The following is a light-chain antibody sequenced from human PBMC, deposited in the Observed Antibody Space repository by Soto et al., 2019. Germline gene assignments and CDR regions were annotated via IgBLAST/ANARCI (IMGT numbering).Light chain of an antibody. Sequence: DIQLTQSPSFLSTSVGDRVTITCRASHDTSSDLAWYQQKPGKAPKLLIYAASTLQSGVPSRFSGSGSGTEFTLTISSLQPEDFATYYCQQLNSYPLTFGGGTKVEIK. V-gene: IGKV1-9*01. CDR1: HDTSSD. CDR3: QQLNSYPLT. CDR2: AAS. J-gene: IGKJ4*01.